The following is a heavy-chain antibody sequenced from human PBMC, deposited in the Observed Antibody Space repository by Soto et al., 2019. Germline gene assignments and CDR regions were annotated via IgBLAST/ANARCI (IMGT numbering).Heavy chain of an antibody. D-gene: IGHD1-26*01. CDR3: AKCEGRYYYYGMDV. CDR2: ISYDGSNK. CDR1: GFTFSSYG. Sequence: PGGSLRLSCAASGFTFSSYGMHWVRQAPGKGLEWVAVISYDGSNKYYADSVKGRFTISRDNSKNTLYLQMNSLGAEDTAVYYCAKCEGRYYYYGMDVWGQGTTVTVSS. J-gene: IGHJ6*02. V-gene: IGHV3-30*18.